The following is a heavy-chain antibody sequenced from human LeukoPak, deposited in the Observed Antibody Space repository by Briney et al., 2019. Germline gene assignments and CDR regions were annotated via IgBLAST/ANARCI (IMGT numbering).Heavy chain of an antibody. CDR2: IYYSGST. V-gene: IGHV4-30-4*08. D-gene: IGHD1-26*01. CDR1: GGSISSGDYY. J-gene: IGHJ4*02. CDR3: ARGLGGSERFDY. Sequence: SETLSLTCTVSGGSISSGDYYWSWIRQPPGKGLEWIGYIYYSGSTYYNPSLKSRVTISVDTSKNQFSLKLSSVTAADTAVYYCARGLGGSERFDYWGQGTLVTVSS.